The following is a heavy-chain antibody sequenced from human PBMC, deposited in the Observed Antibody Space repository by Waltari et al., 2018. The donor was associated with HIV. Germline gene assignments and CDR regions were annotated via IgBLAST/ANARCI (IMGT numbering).Heavy chain of an antibody. CDR1: GFTFRSYA. CDR2: ITNTGGST. D-gene: IGHD2-15*01. J-gene: IGHJ4*02. Sequence: ELQLLESGGGLVQPGGSLRLSCAASGFTFRSYAMSWVRQAPGKGLEWVSAITNTGGSTWYTDSVKGRFTISRDNSKNTLSLQMNSLRAEDTAVYYCAKGSSDSRPYYVDYWGQGTLVTVSS. V-gene: IGHV3-23*01. CDR3: AKGSSDSRPYYVDY.